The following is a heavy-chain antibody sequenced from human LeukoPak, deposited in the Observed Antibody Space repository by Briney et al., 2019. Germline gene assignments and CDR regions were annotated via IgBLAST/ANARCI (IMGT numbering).Heavy chain of an antibody. J-gene: IGHJ4*02. Sequence: KPSETLSLTCTVSGGSISSSTYYWGWIHQPPGKGLEGIGNLYYSGNTYYNPSLKSRVTISVDTSKNQFSLTLSSVTAADTAVYYCARQAISGYDPPPFDSWGQGTLVTVSS. CDR1: GGSISSSTYY. D-gene: IGHD5-12*01. CDR3: ARQAISGYDPPPFDS. V-gene: IGHV4-39*01. CDR2: LYYSGNT.